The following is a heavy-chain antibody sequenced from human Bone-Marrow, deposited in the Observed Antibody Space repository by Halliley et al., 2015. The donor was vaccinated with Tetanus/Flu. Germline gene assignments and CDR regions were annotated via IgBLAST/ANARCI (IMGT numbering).Heavy chain of an antibody. Sequence: QLVQSGAEVKKPGESLRISCKGSGYSFTSHWISWVRQMPGKGLEWMGRIDPTDAYSNYGPTFQGHVTISADKSISTAFLQWSSLKASDTAMYYCARTTGYGNYFWFDPWGQGTLVTVSS. CDR1: GYSFTSHW. V-gene: IGHV5-10-1*01. J-gene: IGHJ5*02. D-gene: IGHD3-22*01. CDR3: ARTTGYGNYFWFDP. CDR2: IDPTDAYS.